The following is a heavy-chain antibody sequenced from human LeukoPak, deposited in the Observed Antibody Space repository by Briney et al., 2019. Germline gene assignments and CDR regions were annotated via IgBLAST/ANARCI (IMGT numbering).Heavy chain of an antibody. CDR1: GFTFRSYS. D-gene: IGHD6-6*01. Sequence: PGGSLRLSXAASGFTFRSYSMNWVRQAPGKGLEWVSSISSSSSYIYYADSVKGRFTISRDNAKNSLYLQMNSLRAEDTAVYYCARDFHSAPGPFDYWGQGTLVTVSS. CDR3: ARDFHSAPGPFDY. J-gene: IGHJ4*02. CDR2: ISSSSSYI. V-gene: IGHV3-21*01.